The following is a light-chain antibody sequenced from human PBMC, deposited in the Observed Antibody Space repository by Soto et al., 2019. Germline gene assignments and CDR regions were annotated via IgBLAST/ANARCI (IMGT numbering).Light chain of an antibody. J-gene: IGKJ1*01. V-gene: IGKV1-39*01. CDR1: QSISSY. CDR3: QQSYSTPRT. Sequence: DIQMTQSPSSLSASVGDRVTITCRASQSISSYLNWYQQKPGKAPKLLNYAASSLQSGVPSRFSGSGSVTDFTLTISILQPEDFATYYCQQSYSTPRTFGQGTKV. CDR2: AAS.